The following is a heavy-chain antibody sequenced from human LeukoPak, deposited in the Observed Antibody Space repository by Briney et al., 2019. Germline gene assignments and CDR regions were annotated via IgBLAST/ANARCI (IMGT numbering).Heavy chain of an antibody. Sequence: SVKVSYKASGGTFSSYAISWVRQAPGQGLEWMGRIIPILGIANYAQKFQGRVTITADKSTSTAYMELSSLRSEDTAVYYCARDCWGITIFGVATLPPRNNWFDPWGQGTLVTVSS. CDR1: GGTFSSYA. D-gene: IGHD3-3*01. J-gene: IGHJ5*02. CDR3: ARDCWGITIFGVATLPPRNNWFDP. V-gene: IGHV1-69*04. CDR2: IIPILGIA.